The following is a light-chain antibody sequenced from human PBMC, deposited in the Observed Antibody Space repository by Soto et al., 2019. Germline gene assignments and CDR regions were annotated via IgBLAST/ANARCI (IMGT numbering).Light chain of an antibody. CDR3: QQYGSSHRT. Sequence: EIVLTQSPATLSLSPGERATLSCRASQSISTYLAWYQQKPGQAPRLLIYDASNRAPGIPARISGRGSGTDFTLSISRLEPEDLAVYFCQQYGSSHRTFGQGTKVDIK. V-gene: IGKV3-11*01. CDR1: QSISTY. CDR2: DAS. J-gene: IGKJ1*01.